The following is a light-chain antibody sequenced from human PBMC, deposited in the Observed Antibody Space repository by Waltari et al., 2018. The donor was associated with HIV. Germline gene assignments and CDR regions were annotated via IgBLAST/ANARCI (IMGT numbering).Light chain of an antibody. V-gene: IGKV3-15*01. CDR2: EAA. CDR3: QQYDDGPRGIT. CDR1: QSISAK. Sequence: EIVMTQSPPTLSVSPGQRVTLSCRASQSISAKVAWYQQRPGQAPRRLIYEAATRPTCIPARFSGSGSGTEFTLTISSLQSEDFATYFCQQYDDGPRGITFGQGTMLEIK. J-gene: IGKJ2*01.